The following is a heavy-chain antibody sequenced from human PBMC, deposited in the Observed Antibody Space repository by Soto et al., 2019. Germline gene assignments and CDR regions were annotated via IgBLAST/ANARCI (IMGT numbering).Heavy chain of an antibody. CDR2: IIPTIGTT. CDR3: ARDPSYDY. CDR1: GDTFTIFA. V-gene: IGHV1-69*13. J-gene: IGHJ4*02. Sequence: GASVKVSCKASGDTFTIFAISWVRQAPGQGLEWMGGIIPTIGTTNYAQRFQGRITITGDESTGTAYMELSSLKSEDTAVYYCARDPSYDYWGQGTLVTVSS.